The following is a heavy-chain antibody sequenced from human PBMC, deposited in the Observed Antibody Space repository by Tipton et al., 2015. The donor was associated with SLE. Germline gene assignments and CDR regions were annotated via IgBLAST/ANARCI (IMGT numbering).Heavy chain of an antibody. D-gene: IGHD4-17*01. Sequence: GSLRLSCTVSGGSISSRNYYWGWIRQPPGKGLEWIGSIYYSGSTYYNPSLKSRVTISVDTSNNQFSLKLGSVTAADTAVYYCARGVPFGAYAGLSRYYMDVWGKGTTVTVSS. J-gene: IGHJ6*03. CDR2: IYYSGST. CDR1: GGSISSRNYY. CDR3: ARGVPFGAYAGLSRYYMDV. V-gene: IGHV4-39*07.